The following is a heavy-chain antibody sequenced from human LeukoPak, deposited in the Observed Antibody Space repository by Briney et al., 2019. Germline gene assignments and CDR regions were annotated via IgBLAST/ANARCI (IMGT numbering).Heavy chain of an antibody. Sequence: PGGSLRLSCAASGFTFSSYAMNWVRQAPGKGLEWVSNISGSGGSTFYADSVRGRFTISRDNSRNALYLQVNSLRAEDTAVYYCAKGGVRGAQSDGYWGQGSLVTVSS. CDR2: ISGSGGST. CDR3: AKGGVRGAQSDGY. D-gene: IGHD3-10*01. CDR1: GFTFSSYA. V-gene: IGHV3-23*01. J-gene: IGHJ4*02.